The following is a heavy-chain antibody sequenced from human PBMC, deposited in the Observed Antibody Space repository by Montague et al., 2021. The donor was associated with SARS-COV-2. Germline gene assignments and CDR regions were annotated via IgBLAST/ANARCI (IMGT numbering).Heavy chain of an antibody. Sequence: CAISGDSVSSNSAAWDWIRQSPSRGLEWLGGTYYRSQWYNDYAVSVGSRIAINPDTSKNHFSPQLDSVTPEDTAVYYCARSQHCGGGRCYSLSWFDPWGQGTTVTVSS. CDR2: TYYRSQWYN. CDR1: GDSVSSNSAA. D-gene: IGHD2-15*01. CDR3: ARSQHCGGGRCYSLSWFDP. V-gene: IGHV6-1*01. J-gene: IGHJ5*02.